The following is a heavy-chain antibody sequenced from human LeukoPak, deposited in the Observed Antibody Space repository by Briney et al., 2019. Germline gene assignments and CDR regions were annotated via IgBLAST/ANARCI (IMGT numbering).Heavy chain of an antibody. Sequence: GGSLRLSCAASGFTFDDYAMHWVRRAPGKGLEWVSGISWNSGSIGYADSVRGRFTISRDNAKNSLYLQMNSLRAEDTAVYYCARPSLNTGSYFDYWGQGILVSVSS. CDR1: GFTFDDYA. CDR3: ARPSLNTGSYFDY. D-gene: IGHD1-26*01. J-gene: IGHJ4*02. CDR2: ISWNSGSI. V-gene: IGHV3-9*01.